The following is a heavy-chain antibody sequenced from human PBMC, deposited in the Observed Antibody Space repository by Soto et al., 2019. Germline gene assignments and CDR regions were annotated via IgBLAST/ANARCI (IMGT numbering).Heavy chain of an antibody. Sequence: SESLSLTCSVSGGSISSGSYYWGWIRQTPGRGLEWTASMYHGGTTTYNPSLGSRVTMSVDTSKNQFSLNLNAVTAADTAVYYCARESRSELGTVEYWGQGTLVTVSS. CDR1: GGSISSGSYY. CDR3: ARESRSELGTVEY. V-gene: IGHV4-39*07. CDR2: MYHGGTT. J-gene: IGHJ4*02. D-gene: IGHD1-1*01.